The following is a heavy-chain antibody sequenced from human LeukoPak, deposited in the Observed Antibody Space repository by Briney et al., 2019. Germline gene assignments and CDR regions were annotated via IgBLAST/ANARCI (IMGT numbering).Heavy chain of an antibody. D-gene: IGHD6-13*01. CDR2: INHSGST. V-gene: IGHV4-34*01. J-gene: IGHJ5*02. CDR1: GGSFSGYY. CDR3: ARTYSSSWYRWFDP. Sequence: SETLSLTCAVYGGSFSGYYWSWIRQPPGKGLEWIGEINHSGSTNYTPSLKSRVTISVDTSENQFSLKLSSVTAADTAVYYCARTYSSSWYRWFDPWGQGTLVTVSS.